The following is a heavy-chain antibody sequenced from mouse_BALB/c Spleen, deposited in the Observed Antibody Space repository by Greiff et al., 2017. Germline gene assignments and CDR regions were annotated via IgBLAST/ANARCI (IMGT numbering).Heavy chain of an antibody. CDR1: GFTFSSYA. D-gene: IGHD2-3*01. Sequence: EVQRVESGGGLVKPGGSLKLSCAASGFTFSSYAMSWVRQTPEKRLEWVASISSGGSTYYPDSVKGRFTVSRDNARNILYLQMSSLRSEDTAMYYCARFDGYYLYYFDYWGQGTTLTVSS. J-gene: IGHJ2*01. CDR2: ISSGGST. CDR3: ARFDGYYLYYFDY. V-gene: IGHV5-6-5*01.